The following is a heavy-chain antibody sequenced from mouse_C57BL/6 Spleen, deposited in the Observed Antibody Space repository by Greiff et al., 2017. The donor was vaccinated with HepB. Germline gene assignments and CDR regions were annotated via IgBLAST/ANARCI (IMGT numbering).Heavy chain of an antibody. CDR2: ISDGGSYT. CDR1: GFTFSSYA. V-gene: IGHV5-4*01. D-gene: IGHD2-5*01. CDR3: ARDHNYSNSYFDY. Sequence: DVQLQESGGGLVKPGGSLKLSCAASGFTFSSYAMSWVRQTPEKRLEWVATISDGGSYTYYPDNVKGRFTISRDNAKNNLYLQMSHLKSEDTAMYYCARDHNYSNSYFDYWGQGTTLTVSS. J-gene: IGHJ2*01.